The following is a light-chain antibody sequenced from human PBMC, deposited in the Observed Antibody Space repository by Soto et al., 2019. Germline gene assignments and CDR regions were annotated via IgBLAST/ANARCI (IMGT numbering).Light chain of an antibody. Sequence: EIVMTQSPGTLSVSPGERATLSCRASQSVSSYLAWYQQKPGQAPRLLIYGASTRATGVPARFSGSGSGTDFTLTISSLEPEDFAVYYCQQRSNWPLTFGGGTKVDIK. V-gene: IGKV3-11*01. CDR2: GAS. CDR3: QQRSNWPLT. CDR1: QSVSSY. J-gene: IGKJ4*01.